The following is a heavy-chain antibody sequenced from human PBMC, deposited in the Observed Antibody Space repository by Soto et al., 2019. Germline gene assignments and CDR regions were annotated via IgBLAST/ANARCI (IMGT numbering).Heavy chain of an antibody. D-gene: IGHD3-9*01. Sequence: QVQLQESGPGLVKPSETLSLTCTVSGGSISSYYWSWIRQPPGKGLEWIGYIYYSGSTNYNPSLNSRVTISVDTSKNQFSLKLSSVTAADTAVYYCATRYDILTGYYTDWGQGTLVTVSS. CDR1: GGSISSYY. J-gene: IGHJ4*02. V-gene: IGHV4-59*08. CDR2: IYYSGST. CDR3: ATRYDILTGYYTD.